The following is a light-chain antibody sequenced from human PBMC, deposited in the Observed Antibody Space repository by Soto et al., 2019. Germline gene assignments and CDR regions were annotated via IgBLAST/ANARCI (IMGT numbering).Light chain of an antibody. Sequence: QSALTQPASVSGSPGQSITISCTGTSSDVGGYDHVSWYQQHPGKAPKLMIYEVINRPSGVPDRLSGSKSGNTASLTVSGLQAEDEADYYCSSYGGSNTVVFGGGTKVTVL. CDR1: SSDVGGYDH. CDR3: SSYGGSNTVV. V-gene: IGLV2-8*01. CDR2: EVI. J-gene: IGLJ2*01.